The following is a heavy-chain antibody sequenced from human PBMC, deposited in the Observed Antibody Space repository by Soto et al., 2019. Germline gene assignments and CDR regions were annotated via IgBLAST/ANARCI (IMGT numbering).Heavy chain of an antibody. D-gene: IGHD3-22*01. J-gene: IGHJ4*02. V-gene: IGHV3-53*01. CDR3: AKDYYDSSGYFDY. CDR2: IYSGGST. Sequence: GGSLRLSCAASGFTVSSNYMSWVRQAPGKGLEWVSVIYSGGSTYYADSVKGRFTISRDNSKNTLYLQMNSLRAEDTAVYYCAKDYYDSSGYFDYWGQGTLVTISS. CDR1: GFTVSSNY.